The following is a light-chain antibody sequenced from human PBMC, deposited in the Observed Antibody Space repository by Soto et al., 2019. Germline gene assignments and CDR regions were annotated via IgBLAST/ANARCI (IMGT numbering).Light chain of an antibody. CDR2: GVS. Sequence: QSALTQPASVSGSPGQSITISCTGTSSDIGTYNYVSWYLHHPGKAPKLIIYGVSDRPSGVSNRFSGSKSGNTASLTISGLQPEDEGDYYCSSYTHRSPYVFGTGTKVTVL. CDR1: SSDIGTYNY. J-gene: IGLJ1*01. V-gene: IGLV2-14*01. CDR3: SSYTHRSPYV.